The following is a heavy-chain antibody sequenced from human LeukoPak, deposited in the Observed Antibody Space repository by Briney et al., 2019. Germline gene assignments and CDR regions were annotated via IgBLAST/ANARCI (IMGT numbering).Heavy chain of an antibody. D-gene: IGHD6-13*01. J-gene: IGHJ3*02. CDR1: GYTFTSYG. V-gene: IGHV1-18*01. CDR3: ARSAHSSSWRNDAFDI. CDR2: ISSYNGNT. Sequence: ASVNVSCKASGYTFTSYGISWVRQAPGQGLEWMGWISSYNGNTNYAQKRQGRVTMTTDTSTSTPYMELRSLRSDATAVYSCARSAHSSSWRNDAFDIWGEGTRVSVS.